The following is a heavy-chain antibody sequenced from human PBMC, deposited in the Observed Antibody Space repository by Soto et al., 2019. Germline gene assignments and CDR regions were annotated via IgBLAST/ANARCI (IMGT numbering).Heavy chain of an antibody. J-gene: IGHJ6*02. Sequence: GGSLRLSCAASGFTCSSYGMHWVRQAPGKGLEWVAVISYDGSNKYYADSVKGRFTISRDSSKNTPYLQMNSLRAEYTALYYFAKHVVLFGDAHAGHYRMDVWAQRTTVTVSS. D-gene: IGHD3-10*01. CDR2: ISYDGSNK. CDR3: AKHVVLFGDAHAGHYRMDV. V-gene: IGHV3-30*18. CDR1: GFTCSSYG.